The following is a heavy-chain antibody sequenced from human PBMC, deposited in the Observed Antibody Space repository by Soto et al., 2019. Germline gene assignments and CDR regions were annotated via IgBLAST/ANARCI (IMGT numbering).Heavy chain of an antibody. CDR2: VDDGGSGT. D-gene: IGHD6-6*01. V-gene: IGHV3-23*01. J-gene: IGHJ4*02. Sequence: EVQLLESGGGLVQPGRSLGLSCAASGFNFKNSGMTWVRQAPGKGLEWVSSVDDGGSGTYYADSVKGRFTISRDNSKSTLYLQMNSLRAEDTAIYYCAKGVAYSSSSAYFDSWGQGTLVTVSS. CDR1: GFNFKNSG. CDR3: AKGVAYSSSSAYFDS.